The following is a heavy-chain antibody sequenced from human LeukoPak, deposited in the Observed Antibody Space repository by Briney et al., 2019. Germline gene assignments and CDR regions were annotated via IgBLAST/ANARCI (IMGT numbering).Heavy chain of an antibody. CDR2: IYYSGST. V-gene: IGHV4-59*01. D-gene: IGHD1-26*01. CDR3: AVDSGSYGTYYYYGMDV. J-gene: IGHJ6*02. Sequence: SETLSLTCTVSGGSISSYYWSWLRQPPGKGLEWIGYIYYSGSTNYNPSLKSRVTISVDTSKNQFSLKLSSVTAADTAVYYCAVDSGSYGTYYYYGMDVWGQGTTVTVSS. CDR1: GGSISSYY.